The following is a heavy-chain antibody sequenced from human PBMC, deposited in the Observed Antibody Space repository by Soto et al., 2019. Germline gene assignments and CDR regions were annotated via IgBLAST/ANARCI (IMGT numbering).Heavy chain of an antibody. J-gene: IGHJ4*02. Sequence: SGPTLVNPTQTLTLTCTFSGFSLSTSGVGVGWVRQPPGEALEWLAMIYWDDDKRYSPSLKSRLTITKDTSKNQVVLTMTNVDPVDTATYYCAHRSSCSGGGCSPLFDYWGQGTLVTVSS. D-gene: IGHD2-15*01. CDR3: AHRSSCSGGGCSPLFDY. CDR1: GFSLSTSGVG. CDR2: IYWDDDK. V-gene: IGHV2-5*02.